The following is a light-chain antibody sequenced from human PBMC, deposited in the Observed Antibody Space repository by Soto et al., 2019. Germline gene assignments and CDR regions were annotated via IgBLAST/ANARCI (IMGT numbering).Light chain of an antibody. CDR1: QSISSW. V-gene: IGKV1-5*01. Sequence: DIQMTQSPSALSASVGERVTMSCRASQSISSWLAWYQQKLGRAPRLLIYDASSLESGVPPRFSGSGSGTDFTLAVSSLQPEDSATYYCLQDINYPWTFGQGTKVDIK. J-gene: IGKJ1*01. CDR2: DAS. CDR3: LQDINYPWT.